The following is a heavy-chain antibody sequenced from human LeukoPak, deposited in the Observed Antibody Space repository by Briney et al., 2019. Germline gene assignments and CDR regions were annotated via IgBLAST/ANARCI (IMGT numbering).Heavy chain of an antibody. CDR2: INSDGSST. Sequence: GGSLRLSCAASGFTFSSYWMHWVRQAPGKGLVRVSRINSDGSSTSYADSVKGRFTISRDNAKNTLYLQMNSLRAEDTAVYYCARVAAVAGPQLYYYYYYGMDVWGQGTTVTVSS. D-gene: IGHD6-19*01. CDR1: GFTFSSYW. V-gene: IGHV3-74*01. J-gene: IGHJ6*02. CDR3: ARVAAVAGPQLYYYYYYGMDV.